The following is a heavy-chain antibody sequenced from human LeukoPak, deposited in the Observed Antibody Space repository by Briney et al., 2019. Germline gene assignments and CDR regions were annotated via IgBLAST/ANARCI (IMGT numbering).Heavy chain of an antibody. CDR1: GYSFTSYW. D-gene: IGHD2/OR15-2a*01. Sequence: GESLKISCRGSGYSFTSYWIGWVRQMPGKGLEWMGIIYPGDSDTRYSPSFQGQVTISSHESIRTAYLKWRRLKASDTAMYYCSRLGHDEIIFDYWGQGTLVTVPS. V-gene: IGHV5-51*01. J-gene: IGHJ4*02. CDR3: SRLGHDEIIFDY. CDR2: IYPGDSDT.